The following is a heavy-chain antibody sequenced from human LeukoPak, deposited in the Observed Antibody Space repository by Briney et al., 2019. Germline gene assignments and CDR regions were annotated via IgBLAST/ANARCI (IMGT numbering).Heavy chain of an antibody. CDR3: ARAADIVVVPAAMQWYFPH. CDR1: GFTFSDYY. Sequence: GGSLRLSCAASGFTFSDYYMNWVRQAPGKGLEWVSSISSSSTIYYADSVKGRFTISRDNAKNSLYLQMNSLRAEDTAVYYCARAADIVVVPAAMQWYFPHWGQGTLVTVSS. V-gene: IGHV3-69-1*01. CDR2: ISSSSTI. D-gene: IGHD2-2*01. J-gene: IGHJ1*01.